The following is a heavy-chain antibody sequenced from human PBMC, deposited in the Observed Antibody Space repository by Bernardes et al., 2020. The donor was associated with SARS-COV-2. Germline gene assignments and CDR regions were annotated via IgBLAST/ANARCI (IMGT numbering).Heavy chain of an antibody. Sequence: ASVKVSCKVSGYTLIELSMHWVRQAPGKGLEWMGWISTSTGHAAYAQNFQDRLTLTSLRAEDTAVYYCARVGWDDLSSGWYRVDYWGQGTLVTVSS. D-gene: IGHD6-19*01. CDR2: ISTSTGHA. CDR3: RVDY. V-gene: IGHV1-24*01. CDR1: GYTLIELS. J-gene: IGHJ4*02.